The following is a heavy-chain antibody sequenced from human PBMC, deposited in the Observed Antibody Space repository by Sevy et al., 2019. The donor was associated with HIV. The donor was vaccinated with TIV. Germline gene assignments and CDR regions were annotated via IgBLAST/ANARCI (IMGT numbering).Heavy chain of an antibody. D-gene: IGHD3-9*01. Sequence: GGSLRLSCAASGFALSNYYAMHWVRQAPGKGLEWVAVISYHGRDKFYADSVKGRFTISRDNSKNILYLQMNGLRIEDTAVYYCAKDFTGYNGMDVWGQGTMVTVSS. CDR3: AKDFTGYNGMDV. V-gene: IGHV3-30*18. CDR2: ISYHGRDK. J-gene: IGHJ6*02. CDR1: GFALSNYYA.